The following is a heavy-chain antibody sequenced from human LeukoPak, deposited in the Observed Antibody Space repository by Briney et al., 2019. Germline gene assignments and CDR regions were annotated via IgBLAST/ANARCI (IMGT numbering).Heavy chain of an antibody. Sequence: PGGSLRLSCAASGFTFSVYWMSWVRQPPGKGLEWVANIKQDGSEKDYVDSMRGRFTTSRDNAKNSVYLQMNSLRAEDTAVYYCARVGLLHYPMDYWGRGTLLTVSS. CDR1: GFTFSVYW. J-gene: IGHJ4*02. CDR3: ARVGLLHYPMDY. V-gene: IGHV3-7*01. D-gene: IGHD1-26*01. CDR2: IKQDGSEK.